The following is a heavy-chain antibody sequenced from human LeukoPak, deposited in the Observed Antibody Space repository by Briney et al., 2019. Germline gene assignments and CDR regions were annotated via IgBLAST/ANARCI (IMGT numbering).Heavy chain of an antibody. CDR1: GGSISSNSYY. V-gene: IGHV4-39*01. J-gene: IGHJ4*02. D-gene: IGHD3-10*01. Sequence: SETLSLTCAVSGGSISSNSYYWGWIRQPPGKGLEWIGSIYYSGSTYSNPSLKRRVTISVDTSKYQFSLKLSSVTAADTAVYYCARTRYYYNSRSYGAPYYFDDWGQGTLVTVSS. CDR2: IYYSGST. CDR3: ARTRYYYNSRSYGAPYYFDD.